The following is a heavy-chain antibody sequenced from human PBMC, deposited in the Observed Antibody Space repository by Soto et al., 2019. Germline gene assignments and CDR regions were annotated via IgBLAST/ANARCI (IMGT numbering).Heavy chain of an antibody. V-gene: IGHV4-39*01. CDR3: ARLALGYGYSSGWYDKYYFDY. J-gene: IGHJ4*02. Sequence: SETLSLTCTVSGGSISSSSYYWGWIRQPPGKGLEWIGSIYYSGSTYYNPSLKSRVTISVDTSKNQFSLKLSSVTAADTAVYYCARLALGYGYSSGWYDKYYFDYWGQGTLVTVSS. CDR1: GGSISSSSYY. D-gene: IGHD6-19*01. CDR2: IYYSGST.